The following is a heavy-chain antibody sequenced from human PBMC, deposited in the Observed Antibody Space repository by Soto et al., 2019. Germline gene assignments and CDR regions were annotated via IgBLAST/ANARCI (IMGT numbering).Heavy chain of an antibody. CDR3: ARNADGHFDY. CDR2: IDRYGSTL. V-gene: IGHV3-48*03. J-gene: IGHJ4*02. Sequence: EVQLVESGGDLVQPGGSLRLSCVGSGFTCSIYQMNWVRQAPGKGLEWVSFIDRYGSTLHYADSVKGRFTISRDNAQNSLYLQMNSLRAEDTAVYYCARNADGHFDYWGQGTLVTVSS. CDR1: GFTCSIYQ.